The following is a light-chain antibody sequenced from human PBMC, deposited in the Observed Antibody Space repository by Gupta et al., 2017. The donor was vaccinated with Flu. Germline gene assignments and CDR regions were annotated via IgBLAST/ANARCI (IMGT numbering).Light chain of an antibody. Sequence: EIVLRQAPATLSVSPGERATLSCRASQSVSSNLAWYQQKPGQAPRLLIYGASTRATGISARFSGSGSGTEFSLTISSLQSEDFAVYYCQQYNNWPPWTFGQGTKVEIK. V-gene: IGKV3-15*01. CDR2: GAS. J-gene: IGKJ1*01. CDR1: QSVSSN. CDR3: QQYNNWPPWT.